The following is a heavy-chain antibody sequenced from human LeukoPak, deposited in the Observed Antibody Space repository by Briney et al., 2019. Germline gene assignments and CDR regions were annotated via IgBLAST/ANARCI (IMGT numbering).Heavy chain of an antibody. D-gene: IGHD3-10*01. J-gene: IGHJ4*02. CDR1: GYTFTSYG. CDR2: ISAYNGNT. Sequence: GASVKVSCKASGYTFTSYGISWVRQAPGRGLEWMGWISAYNGNTNYAQKLQGRVTMTTDTSTSTAYMELRSLRSDDTAVYYCARDRPGALLWFVESFSYWGQGTLVTVSS. V-gene: IGHV1-18*01. CDR3: ARDRPGALLWFVESFSY.